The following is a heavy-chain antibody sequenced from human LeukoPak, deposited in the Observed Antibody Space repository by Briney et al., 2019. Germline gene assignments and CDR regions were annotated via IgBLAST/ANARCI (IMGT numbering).Heavy chain of an antibody. Sequence: RSSETLSLTCAVHGGSFSGYYWSWIRQPPGKGLEWIGKINHSGSTNYNPSLKSRVTISVDTSKNQFSLKLSSVTAADTAVYYCARGGAHYYDSSGYPTPFDPWGQGTLVTVSS. V-gene: IGHV4-34*01. CDR2: INHSGST. J-gene: IGHJ5*02. CDR1: GGSFSGYY. D-gene: IGHD3-22*01. CDR3: ARGGAHYYDSSGYPTPFDP.